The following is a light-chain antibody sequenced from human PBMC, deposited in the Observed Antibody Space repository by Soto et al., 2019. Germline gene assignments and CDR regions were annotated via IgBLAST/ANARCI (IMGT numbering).Light chain of an antibody. V-gene: IGKV3-11*01. CDR1: QSVSSY. CDR2: DAS. CDR3: QQRSNWPLT. Sequence: DIVLTQSPATLSLSPGERATLSCRASQSVSSYLAWYQQKPGQAPRLLIYDASNRATGIPVRFSGSGSGTDFTLTISSLEPEDFALYYCQQRSNWPLTFGGGTKVEIK. J-gene: IGKJ4*01.